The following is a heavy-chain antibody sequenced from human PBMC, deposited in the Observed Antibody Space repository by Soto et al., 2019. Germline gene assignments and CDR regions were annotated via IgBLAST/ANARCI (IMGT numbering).Heavy chain of an antibody. D-gene: IGHD3-9*01. V-gene: IGHV3-7*01. Sequence: PGGSLRLSCAASGFTFSSYWMSWVRQAPGKGLEWVANIKQDGSEKYYVDSVKGRFTISRDNAKNSLYLQMNSLRAEDTAVYYCARVLDILTGYYKDGGLHYYMDVWGKGTTVTVSS. CDR1: GFTFSSYW. CDR2: IKQDGSEK. CDR3: ARVLDILTGYYKDGGLHYYMDV. J-gene: IGHJ6*03.